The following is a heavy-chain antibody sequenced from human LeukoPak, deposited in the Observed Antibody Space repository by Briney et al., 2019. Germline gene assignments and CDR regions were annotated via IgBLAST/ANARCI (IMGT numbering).Heavy chain of an antibody. CDR1: GFTVSSNY. V-gene: IGHV3-53*01. CDR2: IYSGGHT. Sequence: GGSLRLSCAASGFTVSSNYMNWVRQAPGKGLEWVSVIYSGGHTYYADSVKGRFTISRDNSKNTLYLQINSLRVEDTAIYYCAKGDTALVPEYMDVWGKGTTVTVSS. D-gene: IGHD5-18*01. CDR3: AKGDTALVPEYMDV. J-gene: IGHJ6*03.